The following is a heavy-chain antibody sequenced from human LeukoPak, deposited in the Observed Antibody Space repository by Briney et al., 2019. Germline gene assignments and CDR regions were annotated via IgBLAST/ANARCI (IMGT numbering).Heavy chain of an antibody. CDR3: ARDRSARAPYMDV. CDR2: INWNGGST. Sequence: PGRSLRLSGAASGFTFDDYGMSWVRQAPGKGLEWVSGINWNGGSTGYADSVKGRFTISRDNAKNSLYLQMNSLRAEDTALYYCARDRSARAPYMDVWGKGTTVTVSS. J-gene: IGHJ6*03. D-gene: IGHD1-26*01. CDR1: GFTFDDYG. V-gene: IGHV3-20*04.